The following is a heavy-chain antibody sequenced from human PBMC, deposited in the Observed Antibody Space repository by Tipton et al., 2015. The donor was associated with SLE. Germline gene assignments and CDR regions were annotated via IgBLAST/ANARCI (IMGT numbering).Heavy chain of an antibody. CDR2: ISASSNHI. CDR1: GFSFDSYP. J-gene: IGHJ5*02. Sequence: SLRLSCAASGFSFDSYPMNWFRQAPGKGLEWISSISASSNHIYYADSVRGRFTISRDNFKNSLYLQMNSLRVEDTAVYFCAREDYRDSSDYYGAWFDPWGQGTLVAVSS. D-gene: IGHD3-22*01. V-gene: IGHV3-21*01. CDR3: AREDYRDSSDYYGAWFDP.